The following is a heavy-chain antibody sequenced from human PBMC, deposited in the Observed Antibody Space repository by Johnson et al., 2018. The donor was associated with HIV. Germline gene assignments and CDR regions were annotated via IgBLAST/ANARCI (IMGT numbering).Heavy chain of an antibody. D-gene: IGHD3-22*01. CDR2: ISGSGGST. V-gene: IGHV3-23*04. CDR3: AKDSGGYYPHAFHV. CDR1: GFSSSNSD. Sequence: VQLVESGGGLVQPGGSLRLSCAASGFSSSNSDMHWVRQATGRGLEWVSAISGSGGSTYYADSVKGRFTISRDNSKNTLYLQMNSLRAEDTAVYYCAKDSGGYYPHAFHVWGQGTMVTVSS. J-gene: IGHJ3*01.